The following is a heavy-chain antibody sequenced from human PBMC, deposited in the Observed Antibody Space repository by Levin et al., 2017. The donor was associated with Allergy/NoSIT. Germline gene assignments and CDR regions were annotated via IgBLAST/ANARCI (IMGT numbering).Heavy chain of an antibody. J-gene: IGHJ4*02. CDR3: TEGIYCSSTSCQYFDY. CDR1: GGSFSGYY. Sequence: SQTLSLTCAVYGGSFSGYYWSWIRQPPGKGLEWIGEINHSGSTNYNPSLKSRVTISVDTSKNQFSLKLSSVTAADTAVYYCTEGIYCSSTSCQYFDYWGQGTLVTVSS. CDR2: INHSGST. V-gene: IGHV4-34*01. D-gene: IGHD2-2*01.